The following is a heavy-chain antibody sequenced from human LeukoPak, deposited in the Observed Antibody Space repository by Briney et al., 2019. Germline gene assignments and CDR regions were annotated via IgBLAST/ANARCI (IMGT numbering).Heavy chain of an antibody. CDR2: ISSSSYI. CDR1: GFTFSSYR. D-gene: IGHD6-6*01. Sequence: PGGSLRLSCAVSGFTFSSYRMNWVRQAPGKGLEWVSSISSSSYIYYEDSVKGRFTISRDNAKNSLFLQMNSLRAEDTALYYCAKDSSSSNPYYGMDVWGQGTTVTVSS. J-gene: IGHJ6*02. CDR3: AKDSSSSNPYYGMDV. V-gene: IGHV3-21*01.